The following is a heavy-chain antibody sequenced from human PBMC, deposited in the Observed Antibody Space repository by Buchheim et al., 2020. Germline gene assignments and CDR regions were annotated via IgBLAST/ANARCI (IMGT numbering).Heavy chain of an antibody. V-gene: IGHV3-23*01. CDR1: GFTFSDYS. D-gene: IGHD3-10*01. J-gene: IGHJ4*02. Sequence: EVQLLESGGGLVQPGGTLRLSCAASGFTFSDYSMSWVRQAPGKGLEWVSSIGSGGGTPYYVDSVKGRFTISSDNSQKTLFLPMDSLRAEDTAFYYCAKTAGSGSFYGIDYWGQGTL. CDR2: IGSGGGTP. CDR3: AKTAGSGSFYGIDY.